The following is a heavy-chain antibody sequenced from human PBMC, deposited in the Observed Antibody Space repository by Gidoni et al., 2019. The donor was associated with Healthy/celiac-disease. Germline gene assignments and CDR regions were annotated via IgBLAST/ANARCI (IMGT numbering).Heavy chain of an antibody. CDR3: ARRRWRPVRVSYCSGGSCYYFDY. CDR1: GGSFSGYS. CDR2: INHSGST. D-gene: IGHD2-15*01. J-gene: IGHJ4*02. V-gene: IGHV4-34*01. Sequence: QVQLQQWGAGLLKPSETLSLTCAVYGGSFSGYSWSWIRQPPGKGLEWIGEINHSGSTNYNPSLKSRVTISVDTSKNQFSLKLSSVTAADTAVYYCARRRWRPVRVSYCSGGSCYYFDYWGQGTLVTVSS.